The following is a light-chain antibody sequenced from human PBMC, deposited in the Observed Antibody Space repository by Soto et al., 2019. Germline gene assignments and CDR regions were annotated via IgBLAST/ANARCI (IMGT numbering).Light chain of an antibody. Sequence: EVVMTQSPATLSVSPGERATLSCRASQSVSSNLAWYQLRPGQAPRLLIYGASTRATGLPARFSGSGSGTEFTLTISSLQSEDFALYYCQQYNKWPLFTFGPGTRVDIK. V-gene: IGKV3-15*01. CDR1: QSVSSN. CDR2: GAS. J-gene: IGKJ3*01. CDR3: QQYNKWPLFT.